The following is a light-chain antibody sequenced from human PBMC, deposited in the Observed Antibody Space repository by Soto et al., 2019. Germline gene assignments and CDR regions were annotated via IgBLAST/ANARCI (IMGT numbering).Light chain of an antibody. V-gene: IGKV3-11*01. CDR2: DAS. Sequence: EIVLTQSPATLSLSPGERATLSCRASQCVTNHLAWYQQKPGQTPRLLIYDASNRAAGVPARFSGSGSGADFTLTISSLEPEDSAVYYCQQRYNWPPITFGQGTRLEI. CDR3: QQRYNWPPIT. J-gene: IGKJ5*01. CDR1: QCVTNH.